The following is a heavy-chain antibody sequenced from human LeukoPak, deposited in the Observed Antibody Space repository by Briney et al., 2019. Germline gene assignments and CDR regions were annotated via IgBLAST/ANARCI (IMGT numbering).Heavy chain of an antibody. J-gene: IGHJ6*02. CDR3: ARSMYDYYGMDV. D-gene: IGHD2-8*01. CDR1: GFTFSSYA. V-gene: IGHV3-30-3*01. Sequence: GGSLRLSCAASGFTFSSYAMHWVRQAPGKGLEWVAVISYDGSNKYYADSVKGQFTISRDNSKNTLYLQMNSLRAEDTAVYYCARSMYDYYGMDVWGQGTTVTVSS. CDR2: ISYDGSNK.